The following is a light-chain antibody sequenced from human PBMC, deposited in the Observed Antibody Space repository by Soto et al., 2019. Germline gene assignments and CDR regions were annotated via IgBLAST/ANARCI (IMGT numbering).Light chain of an antibody. CDR3: QQHVQWPIT. Sequence: DIQMTQSPSTLSGSVGDRVTITCRASQTISSWLAWYQQKPGKAPKLLIYKASTLKSGVPSRFSGSGSGTEFTLTISSLQPDDFATYYCQQHVQWPITFGQGTRLEIK. J-gene: IGKJ5*01. CDR1: QTISSW. V-gene: IGKV1-5*03. CDR2: KAS.